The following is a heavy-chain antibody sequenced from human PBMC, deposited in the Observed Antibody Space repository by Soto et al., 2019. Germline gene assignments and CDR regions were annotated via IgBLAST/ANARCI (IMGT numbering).Heavy chain of an antibody. D-gene: IGHD6-6*01. J-gene: IGHJ4*02. Sequence: XGSLRLSFAASGFTFSSYSMHWVRQAPGKGLEWVAVISYDGSNKYYADSVKGRFTISRDNSKNTLYLQMNSLRAEDTAVYYCAKSTSIAALVDDWGQGTLVTVSS. CDR3: AKSTSIAALVDD. CDR1: GFTFSSYS. CDR2: ISYDGSNK. V-gene: IGHV3-30*18.